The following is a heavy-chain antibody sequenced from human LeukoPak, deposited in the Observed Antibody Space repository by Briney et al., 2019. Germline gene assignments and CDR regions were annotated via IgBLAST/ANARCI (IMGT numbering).Heavy chain of an antibody. CDR3: ARGLRSS. CDR1: GFTFSSYA. CDR2: ISYDGSNK. J-gene: IGHJ4*02. Sequence: GGSLRLSCAASGFTFSSYAMHWVRQAPGKGLEWVAVISYDGSNKYYADSVKGRFTISRDNSKNTLYLQMNSLRAEDTAVYYCARGLRSSWGQGTLVTVSS. D-gene: IGHD3-10*01. V-gene: IGHV3-30-3*01.